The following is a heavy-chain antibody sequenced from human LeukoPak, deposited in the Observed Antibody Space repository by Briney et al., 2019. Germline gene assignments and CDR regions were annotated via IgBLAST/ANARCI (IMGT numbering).Heavy chain of an antibody. V-gene: IGHV4-61*03. D-gene: IGHD3-22*01. J-gene: IGHJ4*02. Sequence: PSETLSLTCVVSGYSISNDYYWSWIRQPPGKGLEWIGYIYYSGNTNYNPSLKSRVTISVDTSKNHFSLKLSSVTAADTAVYCCARGSLLNYYDSSAGIDYWGQGTLVTVSS. CDR3: ARGSLLNYYDSSAGIDY. CDR2: IYYSGNT. CDR1: GYSISNDYY.